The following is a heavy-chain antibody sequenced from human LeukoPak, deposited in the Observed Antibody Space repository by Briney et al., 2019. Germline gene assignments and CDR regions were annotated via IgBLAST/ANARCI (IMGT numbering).Heavy chain of an antibody. CDR1: GFTFSTYA. V-gene: IGHV3-23*01. CDR3: AKGYCSGVTCYPSQYFDY. J-gene: IGHJ4*02. D-gene: IGHD2-15*01. CDR2: ISASGGST. Sequence: GRSLRLSCAAAGFTFSTYALTWVRQAPGKGLEWVSAISASGGSTYYADSVKGRFTISRDSSKNTLYLQMNSLRAEDTAVYYCAKGYCSGVTCYPSQYFDYWGQGTLVTVSS.